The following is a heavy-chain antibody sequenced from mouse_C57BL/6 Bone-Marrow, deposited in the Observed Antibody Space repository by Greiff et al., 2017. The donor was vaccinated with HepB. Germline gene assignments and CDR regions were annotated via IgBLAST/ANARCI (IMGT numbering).Heavy chain of an antibody. Sequence: DVKLVESGGGLVKPGGSLKLSCAASGFTFSSYAMSWVRQTPEKRLEWVATISDGGSYTYYPDNVKGRFTISRDNAKNNLYLQMSHLKSEDTAMYYCARSYDYDVAYYAMDYWGQGTSVTVSS. CDR2: ISDGGSYT. CDR3: ARSYDYDVAYYAMDY. V-gene: IGHV5-4*03. CDR1: GFTFSSYA. J-gene: IGHJ4*01. D-gene: IGHD2-4*01.